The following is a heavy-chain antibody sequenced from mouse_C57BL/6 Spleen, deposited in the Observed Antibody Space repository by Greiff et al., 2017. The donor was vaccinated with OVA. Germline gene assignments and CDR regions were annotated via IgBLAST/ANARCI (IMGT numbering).Heavy chain of an antibody. Sequence: EVQLVESGPGLVKPSQSLSLTCSVTGYSITSGYYWNWIRQFPGNKLEWMGYISYDGSNNYNPSLKNRISITRDTSKNQFFLKLNSVTTEDTATYYCARGVYDGYYGYWGQGTTLTVSS. CDR2: ISYDGSN. J-gene: IGHJ2*01. CDR1: GYSITSGYY. CDR3: ARGVYDGYYGY. D-gene: IGHD2-3*01. V-gene: IGHV3-6*01.